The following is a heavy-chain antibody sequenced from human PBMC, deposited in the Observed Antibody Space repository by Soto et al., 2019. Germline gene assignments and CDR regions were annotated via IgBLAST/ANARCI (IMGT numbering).Heavy chain of an antibody. CDR2: ISAYNGNT. CDR1: GYTFTSYG. J-gene: IGHJ4*02. CDR3: ARGHYGGNPTAG. Sequence: GASVKVSCKASGYTFTSYGISWVRQAPGQGLEWMGWISAYNGNTNYAQKLQGRVTITADKSMSTAYMELSSLRSEDTAVYYCARGHYGGNPTAGWGQGTLVTVSS. V-gene: IGHV1-18*01. D-gene: IGHD4-17*01.